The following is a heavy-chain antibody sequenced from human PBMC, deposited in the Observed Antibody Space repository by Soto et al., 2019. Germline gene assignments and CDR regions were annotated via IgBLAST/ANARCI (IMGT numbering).Heavy chain of an antibody. CDR3: ARVDPKFGLDP. Sequence: EVQLVESGGGLVQPGGSLRLSCAASGFTVSSTYMSWVRQAPGKGLEWVSVIYSGGSTYYADSVKGRFTISGHNSKNTLYLQMNSLRAEDTAVYYCARVDPKFGLDPWGQGTLVTVSS. CDR2: IYSGGST. CDR1: GFTVSSTY. V-gene: IGHV3-53*04. J-gene: IGHJ5*02. D-gene: IGHD3-10*01.